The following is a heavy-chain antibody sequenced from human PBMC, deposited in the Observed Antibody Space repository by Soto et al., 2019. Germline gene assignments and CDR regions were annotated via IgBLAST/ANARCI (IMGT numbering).Heavy chain of an antibody. V-gene: IGHV3-48*01. CDR1: GFTFSSYS. CDR2: ISSSSSTI. D-gene: IGHD5-18*01. J-gene: IGHJ4*02. CDR3: ARDSGYSYGPLDY. Sequence: EVQLVESGGGMVQPGGSLRLSCAASGFTFSSYSMNWVRQAPGKGLEWVSYISSSSSTIYYADSVKGRFTISRDHAKNSLYLQMNSLSAEDTAVYYCARDSGYSYGPLDYWGQGTLVTVSS.